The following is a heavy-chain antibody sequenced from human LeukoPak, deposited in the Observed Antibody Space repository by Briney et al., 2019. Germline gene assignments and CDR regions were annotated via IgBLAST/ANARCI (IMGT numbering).Heavy chain of an antibody. CDR3: ARTPIVVVPKYYMDV. V-gene: IGHV4-61*02. CDR1: GGSISSGSYY. J-gene: IGHJ6*03. D-gene: IGHD2-2*01. Sequence: SQTLSLTCTVSGGSISSGSYYWSWIRPPAGKGLEWIGRIYTSGSTNYNPSLKSRVTISVDTSKNQFSLKLSSVTAADTAVYYCARTPIVVVPKYYMDVWGKGTTVTVSS. CDR2: IYTSGST.